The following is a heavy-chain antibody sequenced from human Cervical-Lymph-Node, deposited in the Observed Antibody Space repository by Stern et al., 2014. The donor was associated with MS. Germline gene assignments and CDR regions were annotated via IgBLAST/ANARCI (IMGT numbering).Heavy chain of an antibody. CDR3: ARDKREGDY. V-gene: IGHV1-18*01. Sequence: VQLVQSGAEVKKPGASVKVSCKASGYTFGSYGFHWVRQATGQGLQWMGWIDVYSGNTKNAQMFQGRVTLTTDTSTNTAYMELRSLKPDDTAMYYCARDKREGDYWGQGTLVTVSS. CDR1: GYTFGSYG. CDR2: IDVYSGNT. D-gene: IGHD1-26*01. J-gene: IGHJ4*02.